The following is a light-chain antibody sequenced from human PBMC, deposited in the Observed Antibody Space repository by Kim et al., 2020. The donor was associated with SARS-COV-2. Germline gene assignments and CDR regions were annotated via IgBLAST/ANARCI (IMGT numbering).Light chain of an antibody. CDR2: GAS. Sequence: LSPGERAPLSCRASQSGSSSYLAWYQQRPGQAPRLLLYGASSRATGIPDRFSGSGSGTDFTLTISRLEPEDFAVYYCQLYGRSFYSFGQGTKLEI. CDR1: QSGSSSY. CDR3: QLYGRSFYS. V-gene: IGKV3-20*01. J-gene: IGKJ2*03.